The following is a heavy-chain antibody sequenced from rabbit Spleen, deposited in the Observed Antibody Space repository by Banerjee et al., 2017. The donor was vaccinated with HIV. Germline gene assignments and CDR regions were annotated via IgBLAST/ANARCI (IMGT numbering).Heavy chain of an antibody. V-gene: IGHV1S40*01. CDR2: IYVGDGST. CDR1: GFSFSSRNY. J-gene: IGHJ4*01. Sequence: QSLEESGGDLVKPGASLTLTCTASGFSFSSRNYMCWVRQAPGKGPEWIACIYVGDGSTYYASWVNGRFTMSRTSSTTVTLQMTSLTAADTATYFCARDLVAVIGWNFNLWGPGTLVTVS. CDR3: ARDLVAVIGWNFNL. D-gene: IGHD1-1*01.